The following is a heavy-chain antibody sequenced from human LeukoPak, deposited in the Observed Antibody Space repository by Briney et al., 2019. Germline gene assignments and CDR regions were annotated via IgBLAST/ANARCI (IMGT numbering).Heavy chain of an antibody. J-gene: IGHJ4*02. Sequence: ASVKVSCKVSGYTLTELSMHSVRQAPGKGLEWMGGFDPEDGETIYAQKFQGRVTMTEDTSTDTAYMELSSLRSEDTAVYYCATAEFPSGSYSFDYWGQGTLVTVSS. CDR1: GYTLTELS. D-gene: IGHD1-26*01. CDR3: ATAEFPSGSYSFDY. CDR2: FDPEDGET. V-gene: IGHV1-24*01.